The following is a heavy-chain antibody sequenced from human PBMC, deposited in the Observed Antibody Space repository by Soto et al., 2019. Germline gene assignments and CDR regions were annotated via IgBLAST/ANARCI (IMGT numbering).Heavy chain of an antibody. J-gene: IGHJ6*02. CDR1: GYTFTSYG. V-gene: IGHV1-18*01. D-gene: IGHD6-6*01. CDR3: GVHGIAARPTNYYYCGMDV. Sequence: ASVKVSCKASGYTFTSYGISWVRQAPGQGLEWMGWISAYNGNTNYAQKLQGRVTMTTGTSTSTAYMELRSQRSDDTALYCCGVHGIAARPTNYYYCGMDVWGQGTTVTVSS. CDR2: ISAYNGNT.